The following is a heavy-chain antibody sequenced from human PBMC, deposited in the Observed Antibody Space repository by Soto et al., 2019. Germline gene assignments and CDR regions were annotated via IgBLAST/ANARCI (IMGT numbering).Heavy chain of an antibody. V-gene: IGHV1-69*06. CDR2: IIPIFGTA. CDR1: GGTFSSYA. Sequence: QVHLVSSGSEVKKPGSSVKVSCKASGGTFSSYAISWVRQAPGQGLEWMGGIIPIFGTANYAQKFRGRVTITADKSTSTAYMEVSSLRSEDTAVYYCATTGGDNYFYYGMDVWGQGTTVTVSS. CDR3: ATTGGDNYFYYGMDV. D-gene: IGHD4-17*01. J-gene: IGHJ6*02.